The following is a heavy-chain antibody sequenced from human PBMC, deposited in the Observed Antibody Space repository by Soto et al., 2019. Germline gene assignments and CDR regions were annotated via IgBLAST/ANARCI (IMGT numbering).Heavy chain of an antibody. V-gene: IGHV3-30*18. CDR3: AKDQYQLIRRCYGLDV. Sequence: QVQLVESGGGVVQPGRSLRLSCAASGFTFSNYVMHWVRQAPGKGLEWVAVISYDGSNKYYADSVRGRFTISRDKSKNTLFLQMNSLRAEDTAVYYCAKDQYQLIRRCYGLDVWGQGTTVTVSS. CDR1: GFTFSNYV. D-gene: IGHD2-2*01. J-gene: IGHJ6*02. CDR2: ISYDGSNK.